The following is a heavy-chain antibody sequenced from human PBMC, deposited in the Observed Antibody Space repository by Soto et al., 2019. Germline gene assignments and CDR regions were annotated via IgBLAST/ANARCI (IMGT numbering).Heavy chain of an antibody. D-gene: IGHD3-9*01. V-gene: IGHV1-18*01. CDR1: GYTFTSYG. CDR2: ISAYNGNT. Sequence: ASVKVSCKASGYTFTSYGISWVRQAPGQGLEWMGWISAYNGNTNYAQKLQGRVTMTTDTSTSTAYMELRSLRSDDTAVYYCARMILPDILTGYLTGYYYYYMDVWGKGTTVTVSS. CDR3: ARMILPDILTGYLTGYYYYYMDV. J-gene: IGHJ6*03.